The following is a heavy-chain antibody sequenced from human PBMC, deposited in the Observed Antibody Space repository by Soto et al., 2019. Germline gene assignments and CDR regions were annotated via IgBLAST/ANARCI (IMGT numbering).Heavy chain of an antibody. CDR3: AKDVVVGATTGLGDYYYYYGMDV. CDR1: GFTFSSYG. Sequence: GGSLRLSCAASGFTFSSYGMHWVRQAPGKGLEWVAVISYDGSNKYYADSVKGRFTISRDNSKNTLYLQMNSLRAEDTAVYYCAKDVVVGATTGLGDYYYYYGMDVWGQGATVTVSS. J-gene: IGHJ6*02. CDR2: ISYDGSNK. D-gene: IGHD1-26*01. V-gene: IGHV3-30*18.